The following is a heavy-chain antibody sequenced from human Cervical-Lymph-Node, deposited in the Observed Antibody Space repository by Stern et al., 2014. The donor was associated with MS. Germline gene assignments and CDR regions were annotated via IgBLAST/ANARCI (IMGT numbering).Heavy chain of an antibody. CDR3: AHRREYYYESSGPWGY. CDR1: GFSLSTSGVG. CDR2: IYWDDDK. Sequence: QVPLRESGPTLVKPTQTLTLSCTFSGFSLSTSGVGVGWLRHPPGKALEWLALIYWDDDKCYRPSLNSRLTLPQDTSQNHALLSMTNMGTVDTATYYCAHRREYYYESSGPWGYWGQGTLVTVSS. V-gene: IGHV2-5*09. D-gene: IGHD3-22*01. J-gene: IGHJ4*02.